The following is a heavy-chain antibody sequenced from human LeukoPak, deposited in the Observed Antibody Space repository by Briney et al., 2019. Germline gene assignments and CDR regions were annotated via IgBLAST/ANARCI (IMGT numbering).Heavy chain of an antibody. CDR2: INSDGSST. CDR3: ARSSDSGYVVLLDY. Sequence: GGSLRLSCAASGFTFSSYWMHWVRQAPGKGLVWVSRINSDGSSTSYADSVKGRFTISRDNAKNTLYLQMNSLRAEDTAVYYCARSSDSGYVVLLDYWGQGTLVTVSS. V-gene: IGHV3-74*01. J-gene: IGHJ4*02. CDR1: GFTFSSYW. D-gene: IGHD5-12*01.